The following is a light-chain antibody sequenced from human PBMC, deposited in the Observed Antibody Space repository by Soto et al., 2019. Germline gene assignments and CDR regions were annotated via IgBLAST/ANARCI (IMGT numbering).Light chain of an antibody. CDR3: QHYVGSPLT. CDR1: QAIGSRY. CDR2: GAS. J-gene: IGKJ4*01. Sequence: DIALTQSPGTLFLSPGERATLSCRASQAIGSRYLAWYQQKPGQRPRLLIYGASSRATGIPDRFSGSGSGTDFTLTISRLQPEDFAVYYCQHYVGSPLTFGGGTKVEI. V-gene: IGKV3-20*01.